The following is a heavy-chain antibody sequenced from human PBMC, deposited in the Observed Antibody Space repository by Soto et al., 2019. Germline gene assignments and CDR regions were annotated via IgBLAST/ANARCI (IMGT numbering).Heavy chain of an antibody. Sequence: VKVACKASGGPFISYAISWGRRSPGQGLEWMGGIIPIFGTANYAQKFQGRVTITADESTSTAYMELSSLRSEDTAVYYCARRIVGAPASYYYYGMDVWGQRTTVTVSS. CDR3: ARRIVGAPASYYYYGMDV. J-gene: IGHJ6*02. CDR2: IIPIFGTA. D-gene: IGHD1-26*01. CDR1: GGPFISYA. V-gene: IGHV1-69*01.